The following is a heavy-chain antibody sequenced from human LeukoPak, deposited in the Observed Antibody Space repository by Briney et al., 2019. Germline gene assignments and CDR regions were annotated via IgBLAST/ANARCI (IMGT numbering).Heavy chain of an antibody. J-gene: IGHJ4*02. Sequence: PGGPLRLSCAASGFTFSRYEMNWVRQAPGKGLEWVSYISRSGDTIYFADSVKGRFTISRDNAKNSLYLQMSSLRAEDTAVYYCARDYASDYWGQGTLVTVSS. D-gene: IGHD3-10*01. CDR2: ISRSGDTI. V-gene: IGHV3-48*03. CDR1: GFTFSRYE. CDR3: ARDYASDY.